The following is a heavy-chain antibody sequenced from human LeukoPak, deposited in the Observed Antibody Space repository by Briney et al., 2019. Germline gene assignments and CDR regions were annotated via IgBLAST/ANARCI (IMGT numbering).Heavy chain of an antibody. J-gene: IGHJ5*02. D-gene: IGHD6-13*01. CDR1: GYSISSGYY. V-gene: IGHV4-4*07. CDR3: ARVHVYSSSWFDP. Sequence: SETLSLTCTVSGYSISSGYYWSWIRQPAGKGLEWIGRIYTSGSTNYNPSLKSRVTMSVDTSKNQFSLKLSSVTAADTAVYYCARVHVYSSSWFDPWGQGTLVTVSS. CDR2: IYTSGST.